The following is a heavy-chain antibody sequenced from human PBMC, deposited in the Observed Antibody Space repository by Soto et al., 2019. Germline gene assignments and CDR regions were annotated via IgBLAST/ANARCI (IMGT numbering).Heavy chain of an antibody. CDR2: IIPLFGTT. D-gene: IGHD3-10*01. Sequence: QVQVVQSGVEVMRPGSSVKVSCKASGDTFKNCVISWVRQAPGQGLEWMGGIIPLFGTTDFAQRFQGRLKITTDESTTTAYMELSRLRSEDTATYYCAAELGFGKLSVVWGQGTKVIVSS. CDR3: AAELGFGKLSVV. J-gene: IGHJ6*02. V-gene: IGHV1-69*01. CDR1: GDTFKNCV.